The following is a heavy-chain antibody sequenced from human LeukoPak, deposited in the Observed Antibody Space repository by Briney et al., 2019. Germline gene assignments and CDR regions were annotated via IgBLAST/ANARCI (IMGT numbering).Heavy chain of an antibody. CDR2: ISSSSSYI. Sequence: GGSLRLSCAASGFTFSSYSMNWVRQAPGKGLEWVSSISSSSSYIYHRDPEKGRFTLHRDIAKNSLYAQIHTQRREHAGVYYCAREGKQQLTLDYWGQGTLVTVSS. J-gene: IGHJ4*02. D-gene: IGHD6-13*01. CDR1: GFTFSSYS. V-gene: IGHV3-21*01. CDR3: AREGKQQLTLDY.